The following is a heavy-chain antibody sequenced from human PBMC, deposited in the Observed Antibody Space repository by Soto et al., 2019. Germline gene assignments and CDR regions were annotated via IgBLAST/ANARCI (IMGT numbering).Heavy chain of an antibody. CDR2: ISSSSSTI. J-gene: IGHJ4*02. CDR3: ARGVVGSTTYPFDY. CDR1: GFTFSSYS. D-gene: IGHD1-26*01. V-gene: IGHV3-48*02. Sequence: GGSLRLSCAASGFTFSSYSMNWVRQAPGQGLEWVSYISSSSSTIYYADSVKGRFTISRDNAKNSLYLQMNSLRDEDTAVYYCARGVVGSTTYPFDYWGQGTLVTVSS.